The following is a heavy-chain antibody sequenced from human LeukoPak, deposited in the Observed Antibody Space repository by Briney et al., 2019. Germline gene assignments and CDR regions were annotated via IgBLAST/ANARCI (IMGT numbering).Heavy chain of an antibody. V-gene: IGHV3-23*01. Sequence: GGSLRLSCAASGFTFSSYAMSWVRQAPGKGLEWVSSIDASGGSTYYADSVKGRFTISRDNPKNTLYLQMNSLRAEDTAIYFCAKRGVVIRVILVGFHKEANYFDSWGQGALVTVSS. CDR1: GFTFSSYA. CDR3: AKRGVVIRVILVGFHKEANYFDS. CDR2: IDASGGST. D-gene: IGHD3-22*01. J-gene: IGHJ4*02.